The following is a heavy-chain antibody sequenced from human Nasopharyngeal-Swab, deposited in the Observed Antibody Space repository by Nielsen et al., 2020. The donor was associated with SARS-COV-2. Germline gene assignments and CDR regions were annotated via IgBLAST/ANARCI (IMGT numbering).Heavy chain of an antibody. CDR1: GGSISSYY. CDR3: ARGRGYSDSSGYYFDY. J-gene: IGHJ4*02. V-gene: IGHV4-59*13. Sequence: SETLSLTCTVSGGSISSYYWSWIRQPPGKGLEWIGYIYYSGSTNYNPSLKSRVTISVDTSKNQFSLKLSSVTAADTAVYYCARGRGYSDSSGYYFDYWGQGTLVTVSS. D-gene: IGHD3-22*01. CDR2: IYYSGST.